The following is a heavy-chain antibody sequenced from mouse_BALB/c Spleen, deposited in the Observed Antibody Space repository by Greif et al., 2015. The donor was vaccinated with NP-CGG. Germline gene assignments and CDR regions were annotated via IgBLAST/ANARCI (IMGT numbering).Heavy chain of an antibody. D-gene: IGHD4-1*01. Sequence: VQGVESGPELVKPGASVKISCKASGYTFTDCYMNWVKQKPGQGLEWIGWIYPGSGNTKYNEKFKGKATLTIDTSSSTAYMQFSSLTSEDTAVYFCARRTGTEAMDYWGQGTSVTVSS. V-gene: IGHV1-84*02. CDR3: ARRTGTEAMDY. CDR1: GYTFTDCY. J-gene: IGHJ4*01. CDR2: IYPGSGNT.